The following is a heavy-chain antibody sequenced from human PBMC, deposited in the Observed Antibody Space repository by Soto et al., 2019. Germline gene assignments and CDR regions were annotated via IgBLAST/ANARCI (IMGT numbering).Heavy chain of an antibody. Sequence: EVQLLESGGGLVQPGGSLRLSCAASGFSFSSYAMVWVRQAPGKGLEWVSVISARGGSLYFADSVKGRFTITRDNSKTVLSLEMNSLRAADTATYFCAKGSIDYSASVDNWGQGTLVVVSS. CDR1: GFSFSSYA. J-gene: IGHJ4*02. V-gene: IGHV3-23*01. CDR3: AKGSIDYSASVDN. D-gene: IGHD1-26*01. CDR2: ISARGGSL.